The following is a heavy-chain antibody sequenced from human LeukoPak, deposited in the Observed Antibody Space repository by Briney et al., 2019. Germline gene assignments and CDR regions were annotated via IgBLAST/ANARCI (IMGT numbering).Heavy chain of an antibody. Sequence: AEPLPLPCSVSVGPHNRSSDHWRSVPQPRAEVLEWIGWIYYSGSTYYNPSLKSRVTISVDTSKNQFSLKLSSVTAADTAVYYCARHNSGPARLDYWGQGTLVTVSS. J-gene: IGHJ4*02. D-gene: IGHD5-12*01. CDR1: VGPHNRSSDH. V-gene: IGHV4-39*01. CDR3: ARHNSGPARLDY. CDR2: IYYSGST.